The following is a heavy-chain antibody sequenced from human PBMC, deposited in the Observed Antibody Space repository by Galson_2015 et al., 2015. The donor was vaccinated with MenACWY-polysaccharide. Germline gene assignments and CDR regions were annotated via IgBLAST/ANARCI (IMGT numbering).Heavy chain of an antibody. CDR1: EITFNTYA. D-gene: IGHD6-13*01. CDR2: ISGSGFSI. V-gene: IGHV3-23*01. Sequence: SLRLSCAVSEITFNTYAMTWVRQAPGKGLEWVATISGSGFSIHHADSVKGRFTISRDHSKNTVFLLMNNLKAADTAVYYCAKNTSQAAGSAPYYYGLDVWGLGTTVTVSS. J-gene: IGHJ6*02. CDR3: AKNTSQAAGSAPYYYGLDV.